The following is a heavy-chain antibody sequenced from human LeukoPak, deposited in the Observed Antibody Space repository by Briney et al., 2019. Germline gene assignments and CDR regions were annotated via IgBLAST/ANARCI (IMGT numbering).Heavy chain of an antibody. V-gene: IGHV4-34*01. J-gene: IGHJ5*02. D-gene: IGHD3-10*01. Sequence: SETLSLTCAVYGGSFSGYCWSWIRQPPGKGLEWIGVINHSGSTNYNPSLKSRVTISVDTSKNQFSLKLSSVTAADKAVYYCARGEARYYYGSGSYSWFDPWGHGTPVTVSS. CDR2: INHSGST. CDR1: GGSFSGYC. CDR3: ARGEARYYYGSGSYSWFDP.